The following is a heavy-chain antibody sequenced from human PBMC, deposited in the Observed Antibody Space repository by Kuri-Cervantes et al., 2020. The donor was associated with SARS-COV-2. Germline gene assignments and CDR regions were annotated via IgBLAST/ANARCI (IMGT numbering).Heavy chain of an antibody. CDR1: GYSISSGYY. V-gene: IGHV4-38-2*01. J-gene: IGHJ3*02. CDR2: IYHSGST. Sequence: SETLSLTCAVSGYSISSGYYWGWIRQPPGKGLEWIGSIYHSGSTYYNPSLKSRVTISVDTSKNQFSLKLSSVTAADTAVYYCARHYLHSVVVVAENAFDIWGQGTMVTVSS. D-gene: IGHD2-15*01. CDR3: ARHYLHSVVVVAENAFDI.